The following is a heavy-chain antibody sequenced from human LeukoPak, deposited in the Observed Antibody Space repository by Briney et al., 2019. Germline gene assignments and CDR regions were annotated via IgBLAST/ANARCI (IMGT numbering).Heavy chain of an antibody. CDR3: ARMGYCSGGSCYSDFDY. Sequence: ASVKVSCKASGYTFTSYGISWVRQAPGQGLEWMGWISAYNGNTNYAQKLQGRVTMTTDTSTSTAYMGLRSLRSDDTAVYYCARMGYCSGGSCYSDFDYWGQGTLVTVSS. V-gene: IGHV1-18*01. CDR2: ISAYNGNT. J-gene: IGHJ4*02. CDR1: GYTFTSYG. D-gene: IGHD2-15*01.